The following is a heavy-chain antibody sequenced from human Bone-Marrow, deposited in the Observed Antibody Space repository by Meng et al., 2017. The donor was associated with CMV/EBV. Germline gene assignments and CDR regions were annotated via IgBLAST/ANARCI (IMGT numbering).Heavy chain of an antibody. CDR2: TYYRSKCYN. CDR1: GDSVSSNSAA. D-gene: IGHD6-19*01. J-gene: IGHJ4*02. CDR3: AREGPGIAVAGPYYFDY. V-gene: IGHV6-1*01. Sequence: SQTPSLTCAISGDSVSSNSAAWNWTRQSPSRGLEWLVRTYYRSKCYNDYAVSVKSRITINPDTTKNQFSLQLHSVTPEDTAVYYCAREGPGIAVAGPYYFDYWGQGTLVTVSS.